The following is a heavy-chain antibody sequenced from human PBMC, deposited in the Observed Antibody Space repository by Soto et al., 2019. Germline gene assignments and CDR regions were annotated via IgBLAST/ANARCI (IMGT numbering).Heavy chain of an antibody. CDR2: IYYTGNT. Sequence: QVQLQESGPGLVKPSQTLSLTCTVSGGSISSGGTGSYWTWIRQLPGKRLEWIGYIYYTGNTYYNPSLKSRPTILIDTSENQFSLKLASVTAADTAVYFCASGHDAYKVRYWGQGTLVTVSS. CDR1: GGSISSGGTGSY. V-gene: IGHV4-31*03. J-gene: IGHJ4*02. CDR3: ASGHDAYKVRY. D-gene: IGHD1-1*01.